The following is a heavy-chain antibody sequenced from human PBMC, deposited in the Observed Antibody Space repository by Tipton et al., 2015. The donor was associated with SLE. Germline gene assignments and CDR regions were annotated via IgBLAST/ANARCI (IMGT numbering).Heavy chain of an antibody. Sequence: LRLSCAVYGGSFSGYYWSWIRQPPGKGLEWIGEINHSGSTNYKPSLKSRVATSVDTSKNQFSPKLSSVTAADTAVYYCARRDFDILTGFYKRGYFDYWGQGTLVTVSS. CDR1: GGSFSGYY. V-gene: IGHV4-34*01. J-gene: IGHJ4*02. CDR2: INHSGST. D-gene: IGHD3-9*01. CDR3: ARRDFDILTGFYKRGYFDY.